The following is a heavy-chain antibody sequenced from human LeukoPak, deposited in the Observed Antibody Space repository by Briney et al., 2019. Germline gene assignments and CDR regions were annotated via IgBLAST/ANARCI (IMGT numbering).Heavy chain of an antibody. CDR2: IYHSRST. CDR1: GDSISSYY. Sequence: KPSETLSLTCTVSGDSISSYYWSWIRQPPGKGLEWIGYIYHSRSTNYNPSLKSRVTISADTSKDQFSLKLASVTAADTAVYYCATGYSSTWYYFDYWGQGTLVTVSS. J-gene: IGHJ4*02. D-gene: IGHD6-13*01. CDR3: ATGYSSTWYYFDY. V-gene: IGHV4-59*01.